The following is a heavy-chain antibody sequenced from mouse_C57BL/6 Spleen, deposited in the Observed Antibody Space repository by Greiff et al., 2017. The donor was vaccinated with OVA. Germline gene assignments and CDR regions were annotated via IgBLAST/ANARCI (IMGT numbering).Heavy chain of an antibody. J-gene: IGHJ4*01. V-gene: IGHV5-17*01. CDR2: ISSGSSTI. D-gene: IGHD2-3*01. CDR1: GFTFSDYG. CDR3: ARPMGAMDY. Sequence: EVQRVESGGGLVKPGGSLKLSCAASGFTFSDYGMHWVRQAPEKGLAWVAYISSGSSTIYYADTVKGCFSISRDNAKNTFFLQMTSLRSQDTAMYYCARPMGAMDYWGQGTSVTVSS.